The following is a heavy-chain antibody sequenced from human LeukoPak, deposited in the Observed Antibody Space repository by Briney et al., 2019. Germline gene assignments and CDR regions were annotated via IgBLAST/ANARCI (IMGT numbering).Heavy chain of an antibody. V-gene: IGHV3-48*03. Sequence: GGSLRLSCAASGFTLSSYEMNWVRQAPGKGLEWVSYISNTGYTKYYADSVKGRFTISRDIAKNSLYLQMNSLRVEDTAVYYCARDPAGVRYAFDIWGQGTMVTVSS. J-gene: IGHJ3*02. D-gene: IGHD3-10*01. CDR2: ISNTGYTK. CDR1: GFTLSSYE. CDR3: ARDPAGVRYAFDI.